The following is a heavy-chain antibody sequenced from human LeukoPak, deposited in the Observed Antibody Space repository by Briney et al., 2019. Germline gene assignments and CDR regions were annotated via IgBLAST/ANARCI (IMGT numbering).Heavy chain of an antibody. CDR3: ASGHTYCTNGVCLSY. CDR2: MNPNSGNT. CDR1: GYTFTSYD. Sequence: ASVKVSCKASGYTFTSYDINWVRQATGQGLEWMGWMNPNSGNTGYAQKFQDRVTMTRNTSISTAYMELSSLRSEDTAVYYCASGHTYCTNGVCLSYWGQGTLVTVSS. V-gene: IGHV1-8*01. J-gene: IGHJ4*02. D-gene: IGHD2-8*01.